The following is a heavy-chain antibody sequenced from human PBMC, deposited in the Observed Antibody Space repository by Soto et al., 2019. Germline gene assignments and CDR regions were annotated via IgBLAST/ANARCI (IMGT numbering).Heavy chain of an antibody. CDR1: GYTFTSYD. CDR2: MNPNSGNT. D-gene: IGHD6-19*01. CDR3: ARGTGSGWYFDC. J-gene: IGHJ4*02. V-gene: IGHV1-8*01. Sequence: ASVKVSCKASGYTFTSYDINWVRHATGQGLEWMGWMNPNSGNTGYAQKFQGRVTMTRNTSISTAYMELSSLRSEDTAVYYCARGTGSGWYFDCWGQGTLVTVXS.